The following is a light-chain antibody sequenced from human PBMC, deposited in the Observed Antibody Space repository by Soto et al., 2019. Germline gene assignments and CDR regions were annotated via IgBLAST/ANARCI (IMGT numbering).Light chain of an antibody. Sequence: DIQMTQSPSTLSASVGDRVTITCRASQSISSWLGWYQQKPGKAPKLLIYKASSLESGVPSRFSGSVSGTEFTLTISSLQPDDFATYYCQHYNSYPFTFGPGTKVDIK. CDR2: KAS. J-gene: IGKJ3*01. V-gene: IGKV1-5*03. CDR1: QSISSW. CDR3: QHYNSYPFT.